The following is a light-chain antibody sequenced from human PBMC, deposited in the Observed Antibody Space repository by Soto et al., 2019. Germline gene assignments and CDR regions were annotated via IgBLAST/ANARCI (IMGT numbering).Light chain of an antibody. V-gene: IGKV1-39*01. J-gene: IGKJ1*01. CDR1: QSISSF. CDR3: QQSFSTPPT. Sequence: DIQITQSPSSLSASLGDRVTITCRASQSISSFLTWYQQKAGKAPKLLIYAASSLQSGVPSRFSGSGSGTDFTLTISSLQPEDFASYYCQQSFSTPPTFGQGTKVDI. CDR2: AAS.